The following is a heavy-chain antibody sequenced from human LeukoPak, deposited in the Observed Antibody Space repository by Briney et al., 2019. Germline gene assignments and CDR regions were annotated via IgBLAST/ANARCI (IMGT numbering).Heavy chain of an antibody. CDR2: INPDSGGT. V-gene: IGHV1-2*06. CDR1: GYTFTGYY. J-gene: IGHJ4*02. Sequence: ASVKVSCKASGYTFTGYYIHWVRQAPGQGFEGMGLINPDSGGTNYAQKFQGRVTMTRDTSISTAYMELSRLRSDDTAVYYCARRKGEPNIFDYWGQGTLVTVSS. D-gene: IGHD3-16*01. CDR3: ARRKGEPNIFDY.